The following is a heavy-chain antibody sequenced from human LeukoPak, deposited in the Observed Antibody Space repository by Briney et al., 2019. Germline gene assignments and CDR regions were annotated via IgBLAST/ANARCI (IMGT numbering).Heavy chain of an antibody. D-gene: IGHD1-20*01. V-gene: IGHV1-46*01. CDR3: ARWAGGITGTYGMDV. J-gene: IGHJ6*02. Sequence: ASVKVSCKASGYTFTSYYMHWVRQAPGRGLEWMGIINPSGGSTSYAQKFQGRVTMTRDTSTSTVYMELSSLRSEDTAVYYCARWAGGITGTYGMDVWGQGTTVTVSS. CDR1: GYTFTSYY. CDR2: INPSGGST.